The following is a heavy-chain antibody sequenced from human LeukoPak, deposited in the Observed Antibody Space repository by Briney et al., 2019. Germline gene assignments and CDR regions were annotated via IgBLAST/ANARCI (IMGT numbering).Heavy chain of an antibody. CDR3: AKDQGDYDFWSGYYTGSGNRVPY. J-gene: IGHJ4*02. D-gene: IGHD3-3*01. CDR2: ISGSGGST. Sequence: PGGSLRLSCAASGFTFSSYAMSWVRQAPGRGLEWVSAISGSGGSTYYADSVKGRFTISRDNSKNTLYLQMNSLRAEDTAVYYCAKDQGDYDFWSGYYTGSGNRVPYWGQGTLLTVSS. CDR1: GFTFSSYA. V-gene: IGHV3-23*01.